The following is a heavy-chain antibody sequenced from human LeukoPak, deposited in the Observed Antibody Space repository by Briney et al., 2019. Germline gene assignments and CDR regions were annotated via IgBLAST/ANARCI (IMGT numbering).Heavy chain of an antibody. J-gene: IGHJ4*02. CDR3: AAHRQLPLYYFDY. V-gene: IGHV1-69-2*01. CDR1: GYTFTDYY. Sequence: WASVKISCKVSGYTFTDYYMHWVQQAPGKGLEWMGLVDPEDGETIYAEKFQGRVSITADTSTDTAYMELSSLRSEDTAVYYCAAHRQLPLYYFDYWGQGTLVTVSS. D-gene: IGHD1-7*01. CDR2: VDPEDGET.